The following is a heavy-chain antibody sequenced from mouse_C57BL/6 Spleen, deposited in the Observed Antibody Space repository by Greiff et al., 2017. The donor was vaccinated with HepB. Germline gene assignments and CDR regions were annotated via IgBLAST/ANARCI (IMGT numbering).Heavy chain of an antibody. Sequence: VQVVESGPELVKPGASVKLSCKASGYTFTSYDINWVKQRPGRGLEWLGWIYPRDGSTKYNEKFKGKATLTVDTSSSKAYMELHSLTSEDSAVYFCARGLYGSSPDYWGQGTTLTVSS. CDR2: IYPRDGST. V-gene: IGHV1-85*01. CDR1: GYTFTSYD. J-gene: IGHJ2*01. CDR3: ARGLYGSSPDY. D-gene: IGHD1-1*01.